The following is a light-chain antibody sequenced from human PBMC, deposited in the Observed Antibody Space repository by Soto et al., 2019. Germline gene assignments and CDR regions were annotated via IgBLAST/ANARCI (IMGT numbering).Light chain of an antibody. V-gene: IGLV2-14*03. Sequence: QSVPTQPASVSGSPGQSITISCTGTSSDVGGYNYVSWYQQHPGKAPKLMIYDVSNRPSGVSNRFSGSKSGNTASLTISGLQAEDESDYYCSSYTGSSTYVFGTGTKLTVL. CDR3: SSYTGSSTYV. CDR2: DVS. CDR1: SSDVGGYNY. J-gene: IGLJ1*01.